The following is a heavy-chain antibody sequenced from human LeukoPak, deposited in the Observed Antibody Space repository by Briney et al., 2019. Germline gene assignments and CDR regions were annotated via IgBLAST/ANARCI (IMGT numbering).Heavy chain of an antibody. CDR2: IYYSGST. J-gene: IGHJ6*03. Sequence: SETLSLTCTVSGYSISSGYYWGWIRQPPGKGLEWIGSIYYSGSTYYNPSLKSRVTISVDTSKNQFSLKLSSVTAADTAVYYCARVAWCYDFWSGLKPYYYYMDVWGKGTTVTVSS. D-gene: IGHD3-3*01. CDR3: ARVAWCYDFWSGLKPYYYYMDV. V-gene: IGHV4-38-2*02. CDR1: GYSISSGYY.